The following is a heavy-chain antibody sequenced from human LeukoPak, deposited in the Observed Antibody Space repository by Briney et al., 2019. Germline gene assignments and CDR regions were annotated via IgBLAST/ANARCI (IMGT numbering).Heavy chain of an antibody. CDR3: ARVRKECSSTSCYRYYYYGMDV. CDR1: GGSISSYY. V-gene: IGHV4-4*07. D-gene: IGHD2-2*01. J-gene: IGHJ6*02. Sequence: SETLSLTCTVSGGSISSYYWSWIRQPAGKGLEWIGRIYTSGSTNYNPSLKSRVTMSVDTSKNQFSLKLSSVTAADTAVYYCARVRKECSSTSCYRYYYYGMDVWGQGTTVTVSS. CDR2: IYTSGST.